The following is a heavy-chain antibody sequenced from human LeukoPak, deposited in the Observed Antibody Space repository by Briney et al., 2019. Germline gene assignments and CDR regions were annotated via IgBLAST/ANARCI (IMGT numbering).Heavy chain of an antibody. CDR1: GFTFSSYA. V-gene: IGHV3-30-3*01. D-gene: IGHD6-13*01. CDR3: AKDGPYSSSWYGRPFWFDP. Sequence: PGGSLRLSCAASGFTFSSYAMHWVRQAPGKGLEWVAVISYDGSNKYYADSVKGRFTISRDNSKNTLYLQMNSLRAEDTAVYYCAKDGPYSSSWYGRPFWFDPWGQGTLVTVSS. J-gene: IGHJ5*02. CDR2: ISYDGSNK.